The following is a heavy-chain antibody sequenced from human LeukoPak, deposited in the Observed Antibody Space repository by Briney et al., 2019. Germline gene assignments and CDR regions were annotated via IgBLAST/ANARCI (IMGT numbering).Heavy chain of an antibody. CDR2: IYYSGST. V-gene: IGHV4-39*01. CDR1: GGSISSSSYY. D-gene: IGHD1-26*01. Sequence: SETLSLTCTVSGGSISSSSYYWGWIRQPPGKGLEWIGSIYYSGSTYYNPSLKSRVTISVDTSKNQFSLKLSSVTAADTAVYYCARWPMSESYPDYWGQGTLVSVSS. J-gene: IGHJ4*02. CDR3: ARWPMSESYPDY.